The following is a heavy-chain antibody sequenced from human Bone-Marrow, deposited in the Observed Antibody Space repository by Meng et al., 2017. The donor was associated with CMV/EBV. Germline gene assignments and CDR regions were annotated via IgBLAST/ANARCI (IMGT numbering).Heavy chain of an antibody. CDR3: ERVGFHSSSLLSGAFDI. J-gene: IGHJ3*02. Sequence: SVKVSCKASGGTFSSYAIIWLRQAPGQGLEWMGGIIPIFGTANYAQKFQGRVMINTDEPTSTAYMELSSLRSEYTAVYYCERVGFHSSSLLSGAFDIWGQGTMVTV. CDR2: IIPIFGTA. CDR1: GGTFSSYA. V-gene: IGHV1-69*05. D-gene: IGHD6-6*01.